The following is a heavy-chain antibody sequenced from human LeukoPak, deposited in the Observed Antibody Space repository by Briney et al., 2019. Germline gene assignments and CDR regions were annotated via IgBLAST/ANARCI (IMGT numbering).Heavy chain of an antibody. CDR3: ARNAGGYSSSWYPLALDY. V-gene: IGHV4-59*01. Sequence: KPSETLSLTCTVSGGSISSYYWSWIRQPPGKGLEWIGYIYYSGSTNYNPSLKSRVTISVDTSKNQFSLKLSSVTAVDTAVYYCARNAGGYSSSWYPLALDYWGQGTLVTVSS. J-gene: IGHJ4*02. CDR1: GGSISSYY. CDR2: IYYSGST. D-gene: IGHD6-13*01.